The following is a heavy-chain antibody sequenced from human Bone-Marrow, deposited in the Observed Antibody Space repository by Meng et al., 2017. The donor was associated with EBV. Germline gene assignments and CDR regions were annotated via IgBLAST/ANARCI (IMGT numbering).Heavy chain of an antibody. J-gene: IGHJ4*02. CDR3: ASESGRGFTPVY. Sequence: SGAEVTKPRSSGKVPCRTSGGTFRSDAVSWVRQGPGQGLEWMGGLIPMVGAPHYAQKFQGRVTIIADESTSTHSMELNSLRSEDTAMYYCASESGRGFTPVYWGQGTLVTVSS. CDR2: LIPMVGAP. V-gene: IGHV1-69*01. CDR1: GGTFRSDA. D-gene: IGHD3-10*01.